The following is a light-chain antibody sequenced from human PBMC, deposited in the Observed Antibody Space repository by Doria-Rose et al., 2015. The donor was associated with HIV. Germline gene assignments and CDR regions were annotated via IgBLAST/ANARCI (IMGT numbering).Light chain of an antibody. CDR1: QSFSSTY. CDR3: HQYGTSWT. Sequence: EIVLTQSPGTLSLSPGERATLSCRASQSFSSTYLAWYQQKPGQSPSLLIYDGSTSATGILGMISASGSGTDFTLTINRLEPEDFALYYCHQYGTSWTFGQGTKVEI. CDR2: DGS. J-gene: IGKJ1*01. V-gene: IGKV3-20*01.